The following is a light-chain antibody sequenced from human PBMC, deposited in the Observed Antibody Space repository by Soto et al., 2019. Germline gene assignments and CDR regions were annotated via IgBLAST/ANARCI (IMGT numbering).Light chain of an antibody. V-gene: IGLV2-11*01. CDR1: SSDVGAYDY. CDR2: DVS. CDR3: SSYAGSYTFVV. J-gene: IGLJ2*01. Sequence: QSVLTQPRSVSGSPGQSVTISCTGTSSDVGAYDYVSWYQQDPGKAPKVLIYDVSERPSGVPDRFSGSKSDNTASLTISGLQAEDEADYYCSSYAGSYTFVVFVGGTKLTDL.